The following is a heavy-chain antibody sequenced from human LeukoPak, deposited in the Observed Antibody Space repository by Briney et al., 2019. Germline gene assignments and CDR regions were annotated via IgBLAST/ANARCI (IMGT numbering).Heavy chain of an antibody. CDR3: ARLGIIRGKDY. CDR1: GGSISSSSYY. Sequence: SETLSLTCTLSGGSISSSSYYWGWIRQPPGKGLEWIGSIYYSGSTYYNPSLKSRVTISVDTSKNQFSLKLSSVTAADTAVYYCARLGIIRGKDYWGQGTLVTVSS. V-gene: IGHV4-39*01. CDR2: IYYSGST. J-gene: IGHJ4*02. D-gene: IGHD3-10*01.